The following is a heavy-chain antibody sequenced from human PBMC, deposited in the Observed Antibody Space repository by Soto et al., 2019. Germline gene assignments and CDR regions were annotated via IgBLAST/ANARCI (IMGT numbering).Heavy chain of an antibody. CDR1: GYSFTSYW. CDR2: IYPGDSDT. D-gene: IGHD6-6*01. Sequence: GASLKISCKGSGYSFTSYWIGWVRQMPGKGLEWMGIIYPGDSDTRYSPSFQGQVTISADKSISTAYLQWSSLKASDTAMYYCARTSAARRGWFDPWGQGTLVTVSS. CDR3: ARTSAARRGWFDP. V-gene: IGHV5-51*01. J-gene: IGHJ5*02.